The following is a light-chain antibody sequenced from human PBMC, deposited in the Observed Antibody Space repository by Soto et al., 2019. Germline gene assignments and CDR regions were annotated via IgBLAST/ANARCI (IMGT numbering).Light chain of an antibody. CDR1: QSVSNN. V-gene: IGKV3-15*01. J-gene: IGKJ5*01. CDR2: GSS. CDR3: QQYNDWPPIT. Sequence: EIVMTHSPATLSVSPVERVTLSCRSSQSVSNNLVWYQQKPGQAPRLLMYGSSTRATVIPARFSGSGSGTEFTLTISSLQSEDFAVYYCQQYNDWPPITFGQGTRLEIK.